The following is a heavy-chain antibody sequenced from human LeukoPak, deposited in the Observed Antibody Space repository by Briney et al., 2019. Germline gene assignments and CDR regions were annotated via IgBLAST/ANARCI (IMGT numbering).Heavy chain of an antibody. V-gene: IGHV1-2*02. J-gene: IGHJ4*02. CDR2: INPNSGGT. Sequence: GASVKVSCKASGGTFSSYAISWVQQAPGQGLEWMGWINPNSGGTNYAQKFQGRVTMTRDTSISTAYMELSRLRSDDTAVYYCARSYYGSGSYLDRFDYWGQGTLVTVSS. CDR3: ARSYYGSGSYLDRFDY. D-gene: IGHD3-10*01. CDR1: GGTFSSYA.